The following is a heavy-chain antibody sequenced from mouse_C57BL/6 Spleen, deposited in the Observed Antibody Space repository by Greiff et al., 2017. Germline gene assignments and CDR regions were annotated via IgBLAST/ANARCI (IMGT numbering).Heavy chain of an antibody. Sequence: QVQLQQPGAELVRPGSSVKLSCKASGYTFTSYWMHWVKQRPIQGLDWIGNIDPSDSGTHYNQKFKDKATLTVDKSSSTAYMQLSSLTSADSAVYYCAREDGNYGGCYAKGYWGQGTTVTVAT. CDR1: GYTFTSYW. CDR3: AREDGNYGGCYAKGY. J-gene: IGHJ4*01. CDR2: IDPSDSGT. D-gene: IGHD2-1*01. V-gene: IGHV1-52*01.